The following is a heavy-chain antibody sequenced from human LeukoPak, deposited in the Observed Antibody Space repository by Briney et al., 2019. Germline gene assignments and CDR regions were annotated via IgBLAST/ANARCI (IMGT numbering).Heavy chain of an antibody. D-gene: IGHD3-3*01. CDR3: ASGEVRADY. CDR1: GFTXSIYS. J-gene: IGHJ4*02. CDR2: ISSSSSYI. V-gene: IGHV3-21*01. Sequence: GXXRLSXXASGFTXSIYSMNWVRQAPGKGLEWVSSISSSSSYIYYADSVKGRFTISRDNDKNSLYLQMNSLRDEDTAVYYCASGEVRADYWGQGTLVTVSS.